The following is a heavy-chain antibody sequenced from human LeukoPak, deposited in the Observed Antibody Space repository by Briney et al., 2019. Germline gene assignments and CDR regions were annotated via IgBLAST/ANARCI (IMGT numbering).Heavy chain of an antibody. CDR2: IYHSGST. D-gene: IGHD3-16*02. CDR1: GYSISSGYY. V-gene: IGHV4-38-2*02. CDR3: ARRYDYVWGSYRPPFDY. Sequence: SGSLSLTCTVSGYSISSGYYWGWIRQPPGKGLEWIGSIYHSGSTNYNPSLKSRVTISVDTSKNQFSLKLSSVTAADTAVYYCARRYDYVWGSYRPPFDYWGQGTLVTVSS. J-gene: IGHJ4*02.